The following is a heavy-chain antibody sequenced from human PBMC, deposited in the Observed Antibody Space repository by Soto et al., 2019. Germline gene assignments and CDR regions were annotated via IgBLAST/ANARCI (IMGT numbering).Heavy chain of an antibody. Sequence: SETLSLTCTVSGDSVSSDSYYWTWIRQPPGKGLEWIGYIYSSGSTKYNPSLKSRVTISLDTSNNQFSLELTSVTAADTAIYYCARDLRGYSRALDYWGQGALVTVSS. CDR3: ARDLRGYSRALDY. V-gene: IGHV4-61*01. CDR1: GDSVSSDSYY. J-gene: IGHJ4*02. CDR2: IYSSGST. D-gene: IGHD5-18*01.